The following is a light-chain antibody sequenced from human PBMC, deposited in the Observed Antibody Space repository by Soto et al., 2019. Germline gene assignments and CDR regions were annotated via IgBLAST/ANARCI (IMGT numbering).Light chain of an antibody. Sequence: QSALTQPASVSGSPGQSITISCTGTSSDVGGYNYVSWYQQYPGKAPKLMIYDINNRPSGVSNRFSGSKSGNTASLTISGLQAEDEADYYCCSYTTTNTRVVFGGGTQLTVL. CDR2: DIN. J-gene: IGLJ2*01. CDR1: SSDVGGYNY. CDR3: CSYTTTNTRVV. V-gene: IGLV2-14*01.